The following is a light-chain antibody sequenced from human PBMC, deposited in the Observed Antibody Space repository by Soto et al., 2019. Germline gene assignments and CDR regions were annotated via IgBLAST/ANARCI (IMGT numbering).Light chain of an antibody. J-gene: IGLJ1*01. V-gene: IGLV2-14*01. CDR1: SSDVGGYNY. CDR3: SSYTSSSTPNV. CDR2: DVS. Sequence: ALTQPASVSGSPGQSITISCTGTSSDVGGYNYVSWYQQHPGKAPKLMIYDVSNRPSGVSNRFSGSKSGNTASLTISGLQAEDEADYYCSSYTSSSTPNVFGTGTKVTVL.